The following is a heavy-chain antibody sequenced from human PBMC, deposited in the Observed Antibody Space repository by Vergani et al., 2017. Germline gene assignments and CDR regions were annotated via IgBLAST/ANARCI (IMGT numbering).Heavy chain of an antibody. CDR2: INHSGST. Sequence: QVQLQQWGAGLLKPSETLSLTCAVYGGSFSGYYRSWIRQPPGKGLEWFGEINHSGSTNYNPSLKSRVTISVDTSKNQFSLKLSSVTAADTAVYYCARVGGRYYDSSGYYSYYYGMDVWSQGTTVTVSS. J-gene: IGHJ6*02. CDR1: GGSFSGYY. V-gene: IGHV4-34*01. CDR3: ARVGGRYYDSSGYYSYYYGMDV. D-gene: IGHD3-22*01.